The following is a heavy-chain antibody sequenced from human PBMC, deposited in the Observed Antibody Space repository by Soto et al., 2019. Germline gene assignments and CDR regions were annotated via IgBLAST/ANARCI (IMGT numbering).Heavy chain of an antibody. V-gene: IGHV1-46*01. Sequence: ASVKVSCKASGYTFTSYYMHWVRQAPGQGLEWMGIINPSGGSTSYAQKFQGRVTMTRDTSTSTVYMELSSLRSEDTAVYYCARDSRNRQSPRPGYSYGSPFDYWGQGNLVTVSS. D-gene: IGHD5-18*01. CDR2: INPSGGST. CDR1: GYTFTSYY. CDR3: ARDSRNRQSPRPGYSYGSPFDY. J-gene: IGHJ4*02.